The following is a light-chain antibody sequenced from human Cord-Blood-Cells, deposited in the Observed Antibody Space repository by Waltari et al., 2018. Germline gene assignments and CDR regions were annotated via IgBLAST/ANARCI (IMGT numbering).Light chain of an antibody. V-gene: IGKV1-5*01. CDR3: QQYNSYWT. J-gene: IGKJ1*01. Sequence: DIQMTQDPSTLSASVGDRVTITCRASQSISSWMAWYQQKPGKAPKLLIDDASSLGSGVPSRFSGGGSGTEFTLTSSSLQPDDFATYCCQQYNSYWTFGQGTKVEIK. CDR2: DAS. CDR1: QSISSW.